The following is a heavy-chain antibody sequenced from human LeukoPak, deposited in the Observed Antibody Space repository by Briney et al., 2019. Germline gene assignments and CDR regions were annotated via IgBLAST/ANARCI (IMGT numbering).Heavy chain of an antibody. CDR3: ARGGLEMATITGDAFDI. CDR2: IIPIFGTA. J-gene: IGHJ3*02. CDR1: GGTFSSYA. D-gene: IGHD5-24*01. V-gene: IGHV1-69*05. Sequence: GASVKVSCKASGGTFSSYAISWVRQAPGQGLERMGRIIPIFGTANYAQKFQGRVTITTDESTSTAYMELSSLRSEDTAVYYCARGGLEMATITGDAFDIWGQGTMVTVSS.